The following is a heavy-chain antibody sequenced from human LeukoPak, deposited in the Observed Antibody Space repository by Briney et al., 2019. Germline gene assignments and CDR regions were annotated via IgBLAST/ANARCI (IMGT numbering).Heavy chain of an antibody. CDR1: GGAFSGYY. J-gene: IGHJ5*02. CDR2: ISHSGST. Sequence: PSETLSLTCSVYGGAFSGYYWSWIRQPPGRGLEWIGQISHSGSTNYNPSLKSRVTISIDTSKNHFSLRLSSVTAADTAVYYCGGSAYGSAWNEAWGQGTLVTVSS. V-gene: IGHV4-34*01. D-gene: IGHD6-19*01. CDR3: GGSAYGSAWNEA.